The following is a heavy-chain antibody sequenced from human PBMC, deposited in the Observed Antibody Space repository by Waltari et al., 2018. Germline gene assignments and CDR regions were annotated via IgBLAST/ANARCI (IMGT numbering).Heavy chain of an antibody. V-gene: IGHV4-38-2*01. CDR2: IYHSRST. CDR3: ARHGPCMVQGVFDY. CDR1: GYSISSGYY. J-gene: IGHJ4*02. D-gene: IGHD3-10*01. Sequence: QVQLQESGPGLVKPSETLSLTCAVSGYSISSGYYWGWIRQPPGKGLEWIGSIYHSRSTYYTPSLKSRVTISVDTSKNQFSLKLSSVTAADTAVYYCARHGPCMVQGVFDYWGQGTLVTVSS.